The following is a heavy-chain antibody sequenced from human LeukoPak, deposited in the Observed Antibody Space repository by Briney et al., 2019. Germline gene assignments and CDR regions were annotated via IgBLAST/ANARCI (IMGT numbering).Heavy chain of an antibody. J-gene: IGHJ5*02. D-gene: IGHD2/OR15-2a*01. CDR1: GGSFSNYY. V-gene: IGHV4-34*01. CDR2: INRSGSA. Sequence: SETLSLTCGVSGGSFSNYYWSWIRQPPGKGLEWIGEINRSGSANYNPSLKSRVTISLDTSKSQFSLKLISVTASDTAVYYCARLTKFLTTYYPTPWGQGTLVTVSS. CDR3: ARLTKFLTTYYPTP.